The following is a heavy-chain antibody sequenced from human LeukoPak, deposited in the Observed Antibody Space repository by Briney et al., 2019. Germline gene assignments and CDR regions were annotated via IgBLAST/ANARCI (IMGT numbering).Heavy chain of an antibody. Sequence: SETLSLTCTVSGVSISSFYWSWIRQPPGEGLEWMGYIYYSGSTNYNPSLKSRVTISVYTSKNQFSLKLSSVTAADTAVYYCARHAGVADLDYWGQGTLVTVSS. CDR2: IYYSGST. J-gene: IGHJ4*02. CDR1: GVSISSFY. V-gene: IGHV4-59*08. D-gene: IGHD2-15*01. CDR3: ARHAGVADLDY.